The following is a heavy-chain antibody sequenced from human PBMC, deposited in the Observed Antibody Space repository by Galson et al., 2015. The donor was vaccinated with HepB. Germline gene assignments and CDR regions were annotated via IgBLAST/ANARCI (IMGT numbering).Heavy chain of an antibody. D-gene: IGHD1-14*01. J-gene: IGHJ4*02. CDR3: ARGGPVRRPRKYYFDY. Sequence: ETLSLTCAVYGGSFSGYYWSWIRQPPGKGLEWIGEINHSGSTNYNPSLKSRVTISVDTSKNQFSLKLSSVTAADTAVYYCARGGPVRRPRKYYFDYWGQGTLVTVSS. CDR2: INHSGST. V-gene: IGHV4-34*01. CDR1: GGSFSGYY.